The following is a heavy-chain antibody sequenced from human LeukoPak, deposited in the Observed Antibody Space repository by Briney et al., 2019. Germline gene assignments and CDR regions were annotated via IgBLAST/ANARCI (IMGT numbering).Heavy chain of an antibody. Sequence: SETLSLTCAVYGGSFSGYYWSWIRQPPGKGLEWIGEINHSGSTNYNPSLKSRVTISVDTSKNQFSLKLSSVTAADTAVYYCARVGYDFWSGLANYYYMDVWGKGTTVTVSS. D-gene: IGHD3-3*01. J-gene: IGHJ6*03. CDR2: INHSGST. V-gene: IGHV4-34*01. CDR3: ARVGYDFWSGLANYYYMDV. CDR1: GGSFSGYY.